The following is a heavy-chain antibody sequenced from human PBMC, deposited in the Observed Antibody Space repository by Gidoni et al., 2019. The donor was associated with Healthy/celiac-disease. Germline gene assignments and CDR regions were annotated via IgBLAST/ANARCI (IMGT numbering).Heavy chain of an antibody. D-gene: IGHD6-6*01. J-gene: IGHJ2*01. CDR3: ARGGGVVAARLKSRLWYFDL. V-gene: IGHV4-34*01. CDR1: GGSFSGYY. CDR2: INHSGST. Sequence: QVQLQQWGAGLLKPSETLSLTCAVYGGSFSGYYWSWIRQPPGKGLEWIGEINHSGSTNYNPSLKSRVTISVDTSKNQFSLKLSSVTAADTAVYYCARGGGVVAARLKSRLWYFDLWGRGTLVTVSS.